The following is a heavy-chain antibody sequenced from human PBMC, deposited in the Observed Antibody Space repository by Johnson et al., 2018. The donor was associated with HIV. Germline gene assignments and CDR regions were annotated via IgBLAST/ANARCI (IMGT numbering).Heavy chain of an antibody. Sequence: VQLVESGGGLVQPGGSLRLSCAASGFTVSSNYMSWVRQAPGKGLEWVSVIYSGGSTYYADSVKGRFTISRDNSKNTLYLQMNSLRAEDTAVYYCAKCIWGSSLIDAFDIWGQGTRVTVSS. CDR2: IYSGGST. CDR1: GFTVSSNY. D-gene: IGHD6-13*01. J-gene: IGHJ3*02. CDR3: AKCIWGSSLIDAFDI. V-gene: IGHV3-66*01.